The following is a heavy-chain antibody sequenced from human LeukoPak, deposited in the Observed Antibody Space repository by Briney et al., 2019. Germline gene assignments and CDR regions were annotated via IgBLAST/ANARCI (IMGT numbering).Heavy chain of an antibody. D-gene: IGHD3-22*01. J-gene: IGHJ4*02. CDR3: ARLLPPSDY. CDR2: IYHSGST. V-gene: IGHV4-34*01. Sequence: PSETLSLTCAVYGGSFSGYYWSWIRQPPGKGLEWIGEIYHSGSTNYNPSLRSRVTISVDTSKNQFSLKLSSVTAADTAVYYCARLLPPSDYWGQGTLVTVSS. CDR1: GGSFSGYY.